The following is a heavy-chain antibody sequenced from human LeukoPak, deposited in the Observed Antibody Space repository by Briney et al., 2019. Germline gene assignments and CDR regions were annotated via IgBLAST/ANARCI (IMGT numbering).Heavy chain of an antibody. CDR1: GGSISSYY. Sequence: KPSETLSLTCTVSGGSISSYYWSWVRQPPGKGVEWVGSIYHSGTTYYNPSLNSRVTISVDTSKNQFSLKLSSVTAADTAVYYCARSLVVVPAAIDWFDPWGQGTLVTVSS. CDR3: ARSLVVVPAAIDWFDP. CDR2: IYHSGTT. V-gene: IGHV4-59*08. D-gene: IGHD2-2*01. J-gene: IGHJ5*02.